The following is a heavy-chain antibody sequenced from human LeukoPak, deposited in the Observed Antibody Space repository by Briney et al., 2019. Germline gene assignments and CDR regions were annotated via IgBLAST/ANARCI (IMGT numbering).Heavy chain of an antibody. CDR1: GVSINSGSYY. V-gene: IGHV4-61*02. CDR3: ATSRFSGGLGRFDP. CDR2: IYTSGST. J-gene: IGHJ5*02. Sequence: PSHTLSLTCTVAGVSINSGSYYYHWIRQPAGKGLEWIGRIYTSGSTIYNPSLKSRVTISVDTYKHQVSLKLTSVTAADTAVYYCATSRFSGGLGRFDPWGQGTLVTVSS. D-gene: IGHD3-10*01.